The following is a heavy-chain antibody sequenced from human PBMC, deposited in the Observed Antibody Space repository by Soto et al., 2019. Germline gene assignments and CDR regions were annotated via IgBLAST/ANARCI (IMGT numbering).Heavy chain of an antibody. CDR2: INIDGSEK. CDR3: ARDGSTSWYSYDYPGMDV. J-gene: IGHJ6*02. V-gene: IGHV3-7*05. Sequence: EVQLVESGGGLVQPGGSLRLSCAASGFTFRTYWLSWVRQVPGKGLEWVANINIDGSEKNYVDSVKGRFTISRDNARNSLYLQMSSLRADDTALYYCARDGSTSWYSYDYPGMDVWGQGTTVTVSS. CDR1: GFTFRTYW. D-gene: IGHD5-18*01.